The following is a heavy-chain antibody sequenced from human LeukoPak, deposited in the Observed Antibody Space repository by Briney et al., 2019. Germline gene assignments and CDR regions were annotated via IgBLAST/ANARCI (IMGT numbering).Heavy chain of an antibody. Sequence: PSETLSLTCTVSGGSISSCYWSWIRQPPGKGLEWIGYIYYSGSTNYNPSLKSRVTISVDTSKNQFSLKLSSVTAADTAVYYCAIDSTRLRFSPLCYYGMDVWGQGTTVTVSS. D-gene: IGHD3-3*01. V-gene: IGHV4-59*01. CDR2: IYYSGST. J-gene: IGHJ6*02. CDR3: AIDSTRLRFSPLCYYGMDV. CDR1: GGSISSCY.